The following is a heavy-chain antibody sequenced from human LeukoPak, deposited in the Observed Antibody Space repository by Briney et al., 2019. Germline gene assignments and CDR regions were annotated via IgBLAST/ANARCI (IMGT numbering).Heavy chain of an antibody. Sequence: ASVKVSCKAPGYTFTSYAMNWVRQAPGQGLEWMGWINTNTGNPTYAQGFTGRFVFSLDTSVNTVYLQINSLTAQDTAIYYCARDTDWFDSWGQGTLVTVSS. CDR2: INTNTGNP. V-gene: IGHV7-4-1*02. CDR1: GYTFTSYA. J-gene: IGHJ5*01. CDR3: ARDTDWFDS.